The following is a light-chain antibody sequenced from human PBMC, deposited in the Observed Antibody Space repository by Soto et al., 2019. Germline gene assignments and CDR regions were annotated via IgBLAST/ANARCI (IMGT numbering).Light chain of an antibody. CDR1: RMYVCAYNY. CDR2: EVT. V-gene: IGLV2-14*01. CDR3: ISFTSIFTFV. Sequence: SPLTQPASFSGSPRQSIDISCTPTRMYVCAYNYVSLYQQHTDRAPKLMISEVTNRPSGVSDRFSGSKSGNTASLTISGLQAQDEADYYSISFTSIFTFVFGTGTKVTVL. J-gene: IGLJ1*01.